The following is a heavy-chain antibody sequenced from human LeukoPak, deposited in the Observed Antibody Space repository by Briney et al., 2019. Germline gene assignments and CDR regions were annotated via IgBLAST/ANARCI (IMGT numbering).Heavy chain of an antibody. CDR2: IVGDASKM. CDR1: GFSFSTSP. CDR3: ARQPYNYYYLDV. Sequence: GGSLRLSCAASGFSFSTSPMSWVRQPPGKGLEWVSSIVGDASKMYYADSVKGRFTISSDGSRNMLFLHMSRLRAEDTAIYYCARQPYNYYYLDVWGNGTTVTVSS. D-gene: IGHD1-14*01. V-gene: IGHV3-23*01. J-gene: IGHJ6*03.